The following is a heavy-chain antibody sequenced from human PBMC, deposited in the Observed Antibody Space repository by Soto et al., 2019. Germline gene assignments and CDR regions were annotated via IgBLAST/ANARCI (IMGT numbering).Heavy chain of an antibody. Sequence: QVQLVQSGAEVKKPGSSVKVSCKASGGTFSSYAISWVRQAPGQGLEWMGGIIPIFGTANYAQKFQGRVTITADECTSTAYMELSSLRSEDTAVYYCARDPDCSCGSCYSTPIQYWGQGTLVTVSS. CDR2: IIPIFGTA. CDR3: ARDPDCSCGSCYSTPIQY. V-gene: IGHV1-69*12. D-gene: IGHD2-15*01. J-gene: IGHJ4*02. CDR1: GGTFSSYA.